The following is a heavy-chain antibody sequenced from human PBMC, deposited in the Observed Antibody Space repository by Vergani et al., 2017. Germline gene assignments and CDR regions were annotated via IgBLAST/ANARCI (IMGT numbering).Heavy chain of an antibody. D-gene: IGHD4-11*01. J-gene: IGHJ6*02. CDR3: ARHWLRLQGSYYYYYGMDV. CDR1: GYSFTSYW. V-gene: IGHV5-51*01. Sequence: EVQLVQSGAEVKKPGESLKISCKGSGYSFTSYWIGWVRQMPGKGLEWMGIIYPGDSDTRYSPSFQGQVTIPADKSISTAYLQWSSLKASDTAMYYCARHWLRLQGSYYYYYGMDVWGQGTTVTVSS. CDR2: IYPGDSDT.